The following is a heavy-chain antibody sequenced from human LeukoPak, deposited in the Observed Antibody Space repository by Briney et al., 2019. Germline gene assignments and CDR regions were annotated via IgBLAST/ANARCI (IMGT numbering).Heavy chain of an antibody. V-gene: IGHV4-38-2*01. CDR1: GYSISSGYC. CDR3: ARVGYNYGYVDY. D-gene: IGHD5-18*01. J-gene: IGHJ4*02. CDR2: IFPSGST. Sequence: PSETLSLTCAVSGYSISSGYCWGWIRQPPGKGLEWIGRIFPSGSTYFNPSLQSRVTISVDTSNNQFSLKLSSVTAADTAVYYRARVGYNYGYVDYWGQGTLVTVSS.